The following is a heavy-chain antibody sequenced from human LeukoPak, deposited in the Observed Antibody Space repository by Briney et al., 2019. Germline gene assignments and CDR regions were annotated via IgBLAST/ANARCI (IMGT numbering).Heavy chain of an antibody. D-gene: IGHD2-21*01. CDR1: VFTFSSYA. V-gene: IGHV3-23*01. J-gene: IGHJ4*02. Sequence: GGSLRLSCAAYVFTFSSYAMSWVRQAPGRGLEWVSAISGSGGSTYYADSVKGRFPISRDNSKNTLYLQMNSLRAEDTAVYYCAKFLPTHIVVANYYFDYWGQGTLVTVSS. CDR2: ISGSGGST. CDR3: AKFLPTHIVVANYYFDY.